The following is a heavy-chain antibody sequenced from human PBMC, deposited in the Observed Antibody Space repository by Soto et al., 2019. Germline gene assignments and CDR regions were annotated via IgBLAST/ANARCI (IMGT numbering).Heavy chain of an antibody. Sequence: SGGSLRLSCAASGFTFSSYGMHWVRQAPGKGLEWVAVISYDGSNKYYADSVKGRFTISRDNSKNTLYLQMNSLRAEDTAVYYCAKDRSLLRFLEWLLDYWGQGTLVTVSS. CDR2: ISYDGSNK. D-gene: IGHD3-3*01. V-gene: IGHV3-30*18. J-gene: IGHJ4*02. CDR1: GFTFSSYG. CDR3: AKDRSLLRFLEWLLDY.